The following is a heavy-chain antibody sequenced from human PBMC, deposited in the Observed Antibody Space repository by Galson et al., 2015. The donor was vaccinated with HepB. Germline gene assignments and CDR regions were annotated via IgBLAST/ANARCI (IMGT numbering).Heavy chain of an antibody. V-gene: IGHV3-23*01. D-gene: IGHD6-19*01. CDR3: ARDKRPYSSGSSLDY. J-gene: IGHJ4*02. CDR2: ISGSGGST. Sequence: SLRLSCAASGFTFSRYAMSWVRQAPGKGLEWVSGISGSGGSTYYADSVKGRFTISRDNSKNTLFLQMNSLRAEDTAVYYCARDKRPYSSGSSLDYWGQGTLVTVSS. CDR1: GFTFSRYA.